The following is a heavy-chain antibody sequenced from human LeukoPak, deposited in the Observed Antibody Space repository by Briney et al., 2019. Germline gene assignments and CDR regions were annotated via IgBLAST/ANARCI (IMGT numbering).Heavy chain of an antibody. CDR1: DGSISSYF. V-gene: IGHV4-59*08. D-gene: IGHD2-21*01. Sequence: SETLSLTCTVSDGSISSYFWSWIRQPPGKGLEWIGYISDSGSTNYNPSLKSRVTISVDTSKNQFSLKLSSVTAADTAVYYCARRRPQYCGGGFCYYYYMDVWGKGTTVTVSS. J-gene: IGHJ6*03. CDR2: ISDSGST. CDR3: ARRRPQYCGGGFCYYYYMDV.